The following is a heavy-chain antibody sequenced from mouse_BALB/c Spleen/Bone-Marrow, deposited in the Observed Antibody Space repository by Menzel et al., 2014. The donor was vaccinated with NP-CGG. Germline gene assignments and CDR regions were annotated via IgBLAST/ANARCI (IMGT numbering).Heavy chain of an antibody. CDR1: GYTFTNYW. CDR3: TRYLYGNMDY. Sequence: VHLVESGAELVRPGASVNLSCKASGYTFTNYWINWLKQRPGQGLEWIGNIYPSDTYTNYNPKFKDKATLTVDKSSTTAYMQLNSPTSEDSAVYYCTRYLYGNMDYWGQGTSVTVSS. J-gene: IGHJ4*01. V-gene: IGHV1-69*02. D-gene: IGHD2-10*02. CDR2: IYPSDTYT.